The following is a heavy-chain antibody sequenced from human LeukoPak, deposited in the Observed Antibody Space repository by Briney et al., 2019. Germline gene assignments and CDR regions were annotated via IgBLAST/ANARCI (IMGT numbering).Heavy chain of an antibody. D-gene: IGHD3-22*01. CDR1: GFTFSSYS. J-gene: IGHJ5*02. V-gene: IGHV3-48*02. CDR2: ISSSSAMI. Sequence: PGGSLRLSCAASGFTFSSYSMNWVRQAPGKGLEWVSYISSSSAMIYYADPVKGRFTISRDNAKNSLYLQMSSLRDEDTAVYYCARKNDYDSSGYHDWLDPWGQGTLVTVSS. CDR3: ARKNDYDSSGYHDWLDP.